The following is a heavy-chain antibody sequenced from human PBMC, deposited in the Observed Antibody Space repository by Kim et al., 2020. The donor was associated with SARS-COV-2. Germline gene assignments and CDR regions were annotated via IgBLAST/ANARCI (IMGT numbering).Heavy chain of an antibody. J-gene: IGHJ6*02. Sequence: GGSLRLSCAASGFIFSTYSMNWVRQAPGKGLEWVSSISSSSSYIYYADSVKGRFTISRDSAKNSLYLQMNSLRAEDTAVYYCARALTGPDTYYYYPMDVWGQGTTVTVSS. V-gene: IGHV3-21*01. CDR1: GFIFSTYS. CDR2: ISSSSSYI. CDR3: ARALTGPDTYYYYPMDV. D-gene: IGHD1-20*01.